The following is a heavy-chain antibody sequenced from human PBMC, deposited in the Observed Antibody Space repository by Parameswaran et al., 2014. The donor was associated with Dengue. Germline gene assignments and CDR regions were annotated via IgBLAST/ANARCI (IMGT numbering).Heavy chain of an antibody. CDR3: ARPSDSSSRDAFDI. CDR2: IYPGDSDT. J-gene: IGHJ3*02. D-gene: IGHD6-13*01. Sequence: WIRQPPGKGLEWMGIIYPGDSDTRYSPSFQGQVTISADKSISTAYLQWSSLKASDTAMYYCARPSDSSSRDAFDIWGQGTMVTVSS. V-gene: IGHV5-51*01.